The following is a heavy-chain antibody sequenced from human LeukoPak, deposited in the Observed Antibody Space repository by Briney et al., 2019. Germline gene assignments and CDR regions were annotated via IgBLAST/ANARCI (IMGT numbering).Heavy chain of an antibody. CDR3: ASWDGSGYYPIDY. D-gene: IGHD3-22*01. J-gene: IGHJ4*02. CDR1: GFTFSSYW. Sequence: GGSLRLSCAASGFTFSSYWMNWARQAPGKGLEWVAVISYDGSNKYYADSVKGRFTISRDNSKNTLYLQMNSLRAEDTAVYYCASWDGSGYYPIDYWGQGTLVTVSS. CDR2: ISYDGSNK. V-gene: IGHV3-30*03.